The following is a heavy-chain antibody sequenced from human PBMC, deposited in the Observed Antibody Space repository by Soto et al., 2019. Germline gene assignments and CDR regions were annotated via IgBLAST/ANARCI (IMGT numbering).Heavy chain of an antibody. J-gene: IGHJ4*02. V-gene: IGHV3-48*03. CDR3: ARGFGRINY. CDR2: IDGSGTTK. D-gene: IGHD3-10*01. Sequence: PGGSLRLSCGVSGFTFNDFEKNWVRQAPGKGLEWLAYIDGSGTTKKYADSVRGRFTISRDNPNNSLFLQMSSLSAADTAIYYCARGFGRINYWGQGTLVSVSS. CDR1: GFTFNDFE.